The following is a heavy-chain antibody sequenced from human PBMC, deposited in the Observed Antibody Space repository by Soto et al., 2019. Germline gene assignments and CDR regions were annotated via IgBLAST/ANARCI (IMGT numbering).Heavy chain of an antibody. CDR1: GFTFSSYG. CDR2: IWYDGSNK. D-gene: IGHD4-17*01. V-gene: IGHV3-33*01. J-gene: IGHJ3*02. Sequence: QVQLVESGGGVVQPGRSLRLSCAASGFTFSSYGMHWVRQAPGKGLEWVAVIWYDGSNKYYADSVKGRFTISRDNSKNTLYLQMNSLRAEDTAVYYCAREASDYGDSLADDAFDIWGQGTMVTVSS. CDR3: AREASDYGDSLADDAFDI.